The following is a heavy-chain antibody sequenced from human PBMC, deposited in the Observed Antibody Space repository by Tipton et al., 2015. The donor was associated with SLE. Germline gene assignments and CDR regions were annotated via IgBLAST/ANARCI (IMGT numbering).Heavy chain of an antibody. V-gene: IGHV4-34*01. Sequence: TLSLTCTVSGGSISNYYWSWIRQPPGKGLEWIGEINHSGSTNYNPSLKSRVTISVDTSKNQFSLKLSSVTAPDTAVYYCARGRGSSSSGHYWGQGTLATVSS. CDR1: GGSISNYY. CDR3: ARGRGSSSSGHY. CDR2: INHSGST. D-gene: IGHD6-6*01. J-gene: IGHJ4*02.